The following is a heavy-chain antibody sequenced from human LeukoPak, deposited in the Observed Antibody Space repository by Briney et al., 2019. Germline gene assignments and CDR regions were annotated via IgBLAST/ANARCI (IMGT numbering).Heavy chain of an antibody. J-gene: IGHJ4*02. D-gene: IGHD2-15*01. CDR1: GYTFTNSH. Sequence: ASVKASCKASGYTFTNSHMHWVRQAPGQGLEWMAIINPSGDSTTYAQNFQGRVAVTRDTSTSTVYMELSSLRSEDTAVYYCARGPCRGGSCYSFDYWGQGTLVTVSS. CDR3: ARGPCRGGSCYSFDY. V-gene: IGHV1-46*01. CDR2: INPSGDST.